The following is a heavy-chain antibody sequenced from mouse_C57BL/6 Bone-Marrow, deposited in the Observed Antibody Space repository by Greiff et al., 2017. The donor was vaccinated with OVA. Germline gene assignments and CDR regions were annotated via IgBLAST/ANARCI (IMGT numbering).Heavy chain of an antibody. Sequence: EVQLVESGGGLVQPGESLKLSCESTEYAFPSHDMSWVRKTPEKRLELVAAINSDGGSTYYPDTMERRFIISRDNTKKTLYLQMSSLRSEDTALYYPRVRRGYAMDYWGQGTSVTVSS. CDR3: RVRRGYAMDY. J-gene: IGHJ4*01. V-gene: IGHV5-2*01. CDR2: INSDGGST. D-gene: IGHD2-14*01. CDR1: EYAFPSHD.